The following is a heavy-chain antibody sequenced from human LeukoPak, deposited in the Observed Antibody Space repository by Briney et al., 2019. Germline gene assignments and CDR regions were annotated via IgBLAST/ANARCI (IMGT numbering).Heavy chain of an antibody. CDR3: ARSSGNGGFDY. CDR2: INLSGGST. V-gene: IGHV1-46*01. J-gene: IGHJ4*02. CDR1: GYRFTSYY. Sequence: ASEKVSCKASGYRFTSYYLHWVRQAPGQGLEWMGIINLSGGSTSYAQKFQGRVTMTRDTSTRTVYMELSSLRSEDTAVYYCARSSGNGGFDYWGQGTLVTVSS. D-gene: IGHD3-3*01.